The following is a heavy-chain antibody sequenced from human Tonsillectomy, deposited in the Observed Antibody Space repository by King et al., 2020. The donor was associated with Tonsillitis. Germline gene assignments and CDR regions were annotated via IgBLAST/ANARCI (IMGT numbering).Heavy chain of an antibody. CDR3: ARHTLDYGESKYYYYYGMDV. CDR1: GGSISSYY. V-gene: IGHV4-59*08. CDR2: IYYSGST. D-gene: IGHD4-17*01. Sequence: QLQESGPGLVKPSETLSLTCTVSGGSISSYYWSWIRQPPGKGLEWIGYIYYSGSTNYNPSLKSRVTISVDTSKNQFSLKLSSVTAADTAVYYCARHTLDYGESKYYYYYGMDVWGQGTTVTVSS. J-gene: IGHJ6*02.